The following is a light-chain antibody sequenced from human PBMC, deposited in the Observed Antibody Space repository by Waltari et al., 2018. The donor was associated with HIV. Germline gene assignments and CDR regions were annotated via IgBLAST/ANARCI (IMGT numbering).Light chain of an antibody. V-gene: IGLV3-21*04. CDR1: RIGTKS. Sequence: YVLTQPPSVSVAQGQTATITCQGDRIGTKSVHWYQQKSGQAPQLIIYYDSDRPSGIPERFSGSNSGSAATLTISRVEDGDEADYYCEVWDETRNRVVFGGGTKLFAL. CDR3: EVWDETRNRVV. J-gene: IGLJ2*01. CDR2: YDS.